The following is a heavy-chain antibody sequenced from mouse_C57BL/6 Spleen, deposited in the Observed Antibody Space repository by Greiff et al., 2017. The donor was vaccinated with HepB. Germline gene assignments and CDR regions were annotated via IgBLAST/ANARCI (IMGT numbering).Heavy chain of an antibody. Sequence: EVHLVESGGGLVKPGGSLKLSCAASGFTFSSYAMSWVRQTPEKRLEWVATISDGGSYTYYPDNVKGRFTISRDNAKNNLYLQMSHLKSEDTAMYYCARDYYPGYFDVWGTGTTVTVSS. D-gene: IGHD1-1*01. J-gene: IGHJ1*03. CDR3: ARDYYPGYFDV. V-gene: IGHV5-4*01. CDR2: ISDGGSYT. CDR1: GFTFSSYA.